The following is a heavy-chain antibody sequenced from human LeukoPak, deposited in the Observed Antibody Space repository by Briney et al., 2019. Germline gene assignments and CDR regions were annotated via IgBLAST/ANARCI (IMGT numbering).Heavy chain of an antibody. CDR1: GFTFSSYG. D-gene: IGHD1-26*01. CDR3: VKSGTWADFDS. V-gene: IGHV3-64D*08. CDR2: ISNKGGST. J-gene: IGHJ4*02. Sequence: SGGSRGLSCSASGFTFSSYGMHWVRQAPGKGLEYVSGISNKGGSTYYADSVKCRFTISRDNSKNTLHLQMSSLRADDTAVYYCVKSGTWADFDSWGQGTLVTVSS.